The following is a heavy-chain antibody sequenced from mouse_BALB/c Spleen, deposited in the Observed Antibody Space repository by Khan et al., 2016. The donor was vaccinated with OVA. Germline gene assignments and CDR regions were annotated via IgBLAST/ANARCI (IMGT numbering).Heavy chain of an antibody. Sequence: QIQLVQSGPELKKPGESVKISCKASGYTFTNYAMNWVRQAPGKGLKWMGWINTYTGEPTYADDFKGRFAFSLDTSASAAYMQLNNLKNEDTATYFWARGHWYFDVWGEGTTVTVSS. V-gene: IGHV9-3-1*01. CDR2: INTYTGEP. J-gene: IGHJ1*01. CDR3: ARGHWYFDV. CDR1: GYTFTNYA.